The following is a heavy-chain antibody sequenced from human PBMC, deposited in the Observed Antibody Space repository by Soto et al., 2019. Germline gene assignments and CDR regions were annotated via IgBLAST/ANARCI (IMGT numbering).Heavy chain of an antibody. J-gene: IGHJ6*02. CDR1: ARSISSPSYY. CDR3: ANTGSRYYYYRRDV. V-gene: IGHV4-39*01. Sequence: TLSLTCTASARSISSPSYYEGAIGQPPGKGLESVASIYYSGSTYYNPSVKSRITIPVDTSEMKFSLTLSSVTAADTTVYYGANTGSRYYYYRRDVRGQGTTGGVSS. CDR2: IYYSGST.